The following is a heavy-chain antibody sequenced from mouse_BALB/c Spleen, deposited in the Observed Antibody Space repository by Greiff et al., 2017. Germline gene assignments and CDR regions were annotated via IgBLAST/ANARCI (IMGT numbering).Heavy chain of an antibody. V-gene: IGHV3-1*02. D-gene: IGHD1-1*01. CDR2: IHYSGST. CDR1: GYSITSGYS. Sequence: EVQLQESGPDLVKPSQSLSLTCTVTGYSITSGYSWHWIRQFPGNKLEWMGYIHYSGSTTSNPSLTSRTSVTRDTSKNQFFLQLNSMTTEDTATYYCAIWGEDYGSSSRAWFAYWGQGTLFTVSA. CDR3: AIWGEDYGSSSRAWFAY. J-gene: IGHJ3*01.